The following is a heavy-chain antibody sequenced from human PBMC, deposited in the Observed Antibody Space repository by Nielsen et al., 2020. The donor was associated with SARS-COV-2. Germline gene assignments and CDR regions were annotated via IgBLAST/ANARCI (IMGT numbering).Heavy chain of an antibody. D-gene: IGHD2-2*01. CDR2: INPNSGGT. J-gene: IGHJ4*02. CDR1: GYTFTGYY. CDR3: ARGCSSTSCYEGDDY. Sequence: ASVKVSCKASGYTFTGYYMHWVRQAPGQGLEWMGWINPNSGGTNYAQKFQGWVTMTRDTSISTAYMELSSLRSEDTAVYYCARGCSSTSCYEGDDYWGQGTLVTVSS. V-gene: IGHV1-2*04.